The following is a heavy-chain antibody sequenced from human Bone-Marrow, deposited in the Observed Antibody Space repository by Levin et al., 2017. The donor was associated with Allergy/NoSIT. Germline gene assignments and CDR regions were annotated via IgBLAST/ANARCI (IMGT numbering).Heavy chain of an antibody. CDR3: ARDIGYEATFYGLDV. V-gene: IGHV3-33*01. CDR2: IWYSGSRQ. J-gene: IGHJ6*02. D-gene: IGHD5-12*01. CDR1: GFTFTSYG. Sequence: LTCAASGFTFTSYGMHWVRQAPGKGLEWVAVIWYSGSRQYYGESVKGRFPIPRDSSKNTLFLQMNNLTVEDTAVYFCARDIGYEATFYGLDVWGQGTTVTVSS.